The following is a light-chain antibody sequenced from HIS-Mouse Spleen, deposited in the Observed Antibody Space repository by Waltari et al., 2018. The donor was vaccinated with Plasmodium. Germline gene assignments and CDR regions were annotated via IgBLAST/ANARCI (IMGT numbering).Light chain of an antibody. J-gene: IGKJ3*01. CDR3: QQYNNWSFT. V-gene: IGKV3-15*01. CDR1: QSVSSK. Sequence: EIVMTQSPATLSVSPGERATISCRASQSVSSKLAWYQQKPGQAPRLLIYVASTRATVIPARFSGSGSGTEFTLTFSSLQSEDFAVYYFQQYNNWSFTFGPGTKVDIK. CDR2: VAS.